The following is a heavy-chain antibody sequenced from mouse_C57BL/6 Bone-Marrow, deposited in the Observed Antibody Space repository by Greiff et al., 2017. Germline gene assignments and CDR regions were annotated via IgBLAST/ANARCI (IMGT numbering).Heavy chain of an antibody. CDR1: GYTFTSYW. CDR2: IYPGNSDT. CDR3: YCYGNYPLAMDY. D-gene: IGHD2-1*01. V-gene: IGHV1-5*01. J-gene: IGHJ4*01. Sequence: VQLQQSGTVLARPEASVKMSCTTSGYTFTSYWMHWVKQRPGQGLEWIGAIYPGNSDTSYNQKFKGKAKLTAVTSASTAYMELSSLTNEDSAVDDCYCYGNYPLAMDYWGQGTTVTVSS.